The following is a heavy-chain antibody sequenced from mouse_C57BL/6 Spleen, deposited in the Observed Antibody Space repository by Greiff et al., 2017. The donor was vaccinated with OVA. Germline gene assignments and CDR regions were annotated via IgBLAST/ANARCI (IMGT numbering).Heavy chain of an antibody. CDR2: ISSGSSTI. CDR1: GFTFSDYG. CDR3: ARNSYYGSSYETWFAY. Sequence: EVKVEESGGGLVKPGGSLKLSCAASGFTFSDYGMHWVRQAPEKGLEWVAYISSGSSTIYYADTVKGRFTISRDNAKNTLFLQMTSLRSEDTAMYYCARNSYYGSSYETWFAYWGQGTLVTVSA. V-gene: IGHV5-17*01. D-gene: IGHD1-1*01. J-gene: IGHJ3*01.